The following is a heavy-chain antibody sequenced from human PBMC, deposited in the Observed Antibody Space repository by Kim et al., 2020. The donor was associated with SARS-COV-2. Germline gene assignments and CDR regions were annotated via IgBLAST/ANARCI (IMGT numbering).Heavy chain of an antibody. Sequence: ETLSLTCIVSGGSITSISFYWGWIRQTPGEKMEWIGSMYHTGSSYYNPSLKSRVTISVDTSKNQFFLNVRSVTAADTAVYYCARSWFGKLFPGCFDPW. CDR2: MYHTGSS. CDR3: ARSWFGKLFPGCFDP. V-gene: IGHV4-39*01. D-gene: IGHD3-10*01. CDR1: GGSITSISFY. J-gene: IGHJ5*02.